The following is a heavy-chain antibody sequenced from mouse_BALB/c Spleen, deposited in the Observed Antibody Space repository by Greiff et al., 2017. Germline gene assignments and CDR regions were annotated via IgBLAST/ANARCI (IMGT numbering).Heavy chain of an antibody. Sequence: VQLQQPGAELVKPGASVKLSCKASGYTFTSYYMYWVKQRPGQGLEWIGGINPSNGGTNFNEKFKSKATLTVDKSSSTAYMQLSSLTSEDSAVYYCTRCYDGYYEGWFAYWGQGTLVTVSA. D-gene: IGHD2-3*01. J-gene: IGHJ3*01. V-gene: IGHV1S81*02. CDR3: TRCYDGYYEGWFAY. CDR2: INPSNGGT. CDR1: GYTFTSYY.